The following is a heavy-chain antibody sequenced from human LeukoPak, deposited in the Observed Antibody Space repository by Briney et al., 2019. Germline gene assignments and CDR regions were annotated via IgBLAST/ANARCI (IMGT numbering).Heavy chain of an antibody. CDR1: GGSISSGGYY. V-gene: IGHV4-31*03. Sequence: SQTLSLTCTVSGGSISSGGYYWSWIRQHPGKGLEWIGYIYYSGSTYYNPSLKSRVTISVDTSKNQFSLKLSSVTAADTAVYYCARDVDSSGWFDYWGQGTLVTVSS. J-gene: IGHJ4*02. D-gene: IGHD6-19*01. CDR2: IYYSGST. CDR3: ARDVDSSGWFDY.